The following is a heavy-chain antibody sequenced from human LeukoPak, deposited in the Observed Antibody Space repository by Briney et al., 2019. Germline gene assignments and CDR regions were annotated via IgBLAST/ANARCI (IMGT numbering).Heavy chain of an antibody. D-gene: IGHD7-27*01. J-gene: IGHJ4*02. Sequence: PGGSLRLSCAASGFTLSDYYMSWIRQAPGKGLEWVSYISSSGSTIYYADSVKGRFTISRDNAKNSLYLQMNSLSAEDTAVDYCARDRLGLSTTCSDYWGQGTLVTVSS. CDR1: GFTLSDYY. V-gene: IGHV3-11*04. CDR3: ARDRLGLSTTCSDY. CDR2: ISSSGSTI.